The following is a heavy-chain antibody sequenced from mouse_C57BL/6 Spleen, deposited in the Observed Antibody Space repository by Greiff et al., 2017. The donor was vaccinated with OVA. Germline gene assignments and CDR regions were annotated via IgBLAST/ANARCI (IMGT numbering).Heavy chain of an antibody. J-gene: IGHJ3*01. CDR1: GYTFTDYY. V-gene: IGHV1-26*01. CDR3: ARHYGSSYEFAY. D-gene: IGHD1-1*01. Sequence: VHVKQSGPELVKPGASVKISCKASGYTFTDYYMNWVKQSHGKSLEWIGDINPNNGGTSYNQKFKGKATLTVDKSSSTAYMELRSLTSEDSAVYYCARHYGSSYEFAYWGQGTLVTVSA. CDR2: INPNNGGT.